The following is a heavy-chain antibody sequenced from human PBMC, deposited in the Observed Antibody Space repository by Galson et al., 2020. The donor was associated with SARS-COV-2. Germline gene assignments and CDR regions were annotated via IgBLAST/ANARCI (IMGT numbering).Heavy chain of an antibody. J-gene: IGHJ5*02. D-gene: IGHD6-19*01. CDR3: WGIAVAS. CDR1: GFTFSNYA. Sequence: WGSLSLSCTVSGFTFSNYAINWVRQAPGTGLELVSVISGSGSVIYYADSVKGRFTISSDNSKNTVSLQMNGLIAADTAVYYCWGIAVASWGQGSLVTVSS. CDR2: ISGSGSVI. V-gene: IGHV3-23*01.